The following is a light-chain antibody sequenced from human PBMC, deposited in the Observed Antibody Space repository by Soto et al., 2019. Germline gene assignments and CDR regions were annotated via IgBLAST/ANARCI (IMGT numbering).Light chain of an antibody. J-gene: IGLJ1*01. CDR1: SSNIGAGYD. V-gene: IGLV1-40*01. CDR3: QSYDSSLSGYV. Sequence: QSVLTQPPSVSGAPGQRVTISCTGSSSNIGAGYDVHWYQQLPGTAPKLLIYDNNNRPSGVPDRFSGSKSGTSASLAITGLQPEDEADSYCQSYDSSLSGYVFGTGTKLTVL. CDR2: DNN.